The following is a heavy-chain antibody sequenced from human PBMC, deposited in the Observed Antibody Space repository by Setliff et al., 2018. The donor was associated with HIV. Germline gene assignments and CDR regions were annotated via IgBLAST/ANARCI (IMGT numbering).Heavy chain of an antibody. V-gene: IGHV3-30*04. J-gene: IGHJ4*02. Sequence: RGALKISCEASGFRFSDYAMHWVRQAPGKGLEWVVVISYDGSNKYYADSVKGRFTISRDNSKNTLYLQVNSLRTEDTAVYYCTKPTTVVTSYYFDSWGQGTQVTVSS. D-gene: IGHD4-17*01. CDR2: ISYDGSNK. CDR1: GFRFSDYA. CDR3: TKPTTVVTSYYFDS.